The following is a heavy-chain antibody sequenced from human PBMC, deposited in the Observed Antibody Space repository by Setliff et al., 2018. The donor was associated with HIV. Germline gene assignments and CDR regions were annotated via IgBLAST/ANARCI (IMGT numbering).Heavy chain of an antibody. CDR1: GGSINSGTYC. V-gene: IGHV4-31*03. J-gene: IGHJ6*03. Sequence: SETLSLTCTVSGGSINSGTYCWTWIRQHPGKGLEWIGYIYYSGSTYYNPSFNNRVSISRDTSKNQFSLKLNSVTAADTAVYYCARGDYFFYYMDVWGKGTTVTVSS. CDR2: IYYSGST. CDR3: ARGDYFFYYMDV.